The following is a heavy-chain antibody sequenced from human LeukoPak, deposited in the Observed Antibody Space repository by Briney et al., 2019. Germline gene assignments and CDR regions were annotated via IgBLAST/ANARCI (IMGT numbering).Heavy chain of an antibody. Sequence: GASVKVSCKTSGYTFTNYAINWVRQAPRQGLEWMGWINTNTGNPTYAQGFTGRFVFSLDTSVSTAYLQIISLKAADTAVYYCARVEVPTVTPKDWFDPWGQGTLVTVSS. CDR3: ARVEVPTVTPKDWFDP. CDR2: INTNTGNP. J-gene: IGHJ5*02. D-gene: IGHD4-17*01. V-gene: IGHV7-4-1*02. CDR1: GYTFTNYA.